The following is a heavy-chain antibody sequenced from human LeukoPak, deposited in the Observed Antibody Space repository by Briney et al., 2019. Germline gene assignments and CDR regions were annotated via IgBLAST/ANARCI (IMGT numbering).Heavy chain of an antibody. Sequence: GGSLRLSCAVSGFTFNRNAISWVRQAPGQGMEWVSTIGGSGDKTFYADSVRGRFTISRDNSKNMVHLQMNSLTGEDTALYYCVRRGDASSGWGDHDFWGQGALVTVSS. CDR2: IGGSGDKT. D-gene: IGHD6-19*01. V-gene: IGHV3-23*01. CDR3: VRRGDASSGWGDHDF. J-gene: IGHJ4*02. CDR1: GFTFNRNA.